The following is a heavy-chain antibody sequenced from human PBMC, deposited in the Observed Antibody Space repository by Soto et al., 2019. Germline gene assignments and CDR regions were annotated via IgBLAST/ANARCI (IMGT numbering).Heavy chain of an antibody. V-gene: IGHV4-34*01. D-gene: IGHD5-18*01. CDR3: AREETALGYAFDI. Sequence: SETLSLTCAVYGGSFSGYYWSWIRQPPGKGLEWIGEINHSGSTNYNPSLKSRITISVDTSKNQFSLKLSSVTAADTAVYYCAREETALGYAFDIWGQGTMVTVSS. CDR2: INHSGST. J-gene: IGHJ3*02. CDR1: GGSFSGYY.